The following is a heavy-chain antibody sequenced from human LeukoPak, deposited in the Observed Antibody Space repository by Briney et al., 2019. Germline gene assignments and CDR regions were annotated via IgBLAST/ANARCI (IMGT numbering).Heavy chain of an antibody. J-gene: IGHJ6*03. D-gene: IGHD1-26*01. CDR2: INPNSGGT. CDR3: ARSWRSGSYYPNYYYYYMDV. Sequence: ASVKVSCKASGYTFTGYYMHWVRQAPGQGLEWMGWINPNSGGTNYAQKFQGRVTMTRDTSISTAYMELSRLRSDDTAVYYCARSWRSGSYYPNYYYYYMDVWGKGTTVTVSS. V-gene: IGHV1-2*02. CDR1: GYTFTGYY.